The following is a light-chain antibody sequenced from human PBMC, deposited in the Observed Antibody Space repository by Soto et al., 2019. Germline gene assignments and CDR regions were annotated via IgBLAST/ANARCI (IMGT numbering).Light chain of an antibody. V-gene: IGLV2-14*03. Sequence: QSVLTQPASVSGSPGQSITISCTGTSSDVSGYNYVSWYQHHPGKATKLMVYDVSNRPSGVSNRFSGSKSGNTASLTISGLQAEDEADYYCSSYTSSSTYVFGTGTKVTVL. J-gene: IGLJ1*01. CDR1: SSDVSGYNY. CDR3: SSYTSSSTYV. CDR2: DVS.